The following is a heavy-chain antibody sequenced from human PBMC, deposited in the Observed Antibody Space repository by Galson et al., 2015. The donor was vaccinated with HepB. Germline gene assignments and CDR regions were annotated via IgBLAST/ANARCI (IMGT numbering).Heavy chain of an antibody. CDR1: GFTFSSYG. Sequence: SLRLSCAASGFTFSSYGMHWVRQAPGKGLEWVAVISYDGSNKYYADSVKGRFTISRDNSKNTLYLQMNSLRAEDTAVYYCAKAGELVGWYFDYWGQGTLVTVSS. CDR2: ISYDGSNK. J-gene: IGHJ4*02. V-gene: IGHV3-30*18. CDR3: AKAGELVGWYFDY. D-gene: IGHD6-6*01.